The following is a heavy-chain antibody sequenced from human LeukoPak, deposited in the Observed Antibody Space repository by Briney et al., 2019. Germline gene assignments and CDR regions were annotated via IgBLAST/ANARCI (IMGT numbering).Heavy chain of an antibody. D-gene: IGHD2-15*01. CDR1: GYSISSGYY. J-gene: IGHJ3*02. V-gene: IGHV4-38-2*02. Sequence: SETLSLTCTVSGYSISSGYYWGWIRQPPGKGLEWIGSIYHSGSTYYNPSLKSRVTISVDTSKNQFSLKLSSVTAADTAVYYCASILGYCSGGSCLDAFDIRGQGTMVTVSS. CDR2: IYHSGST. CDR3: ASILGYCSGGSCLDAFDI.